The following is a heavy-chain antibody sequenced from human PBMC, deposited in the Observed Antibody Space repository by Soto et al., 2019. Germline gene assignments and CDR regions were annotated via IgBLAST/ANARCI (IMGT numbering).Heavy chain of an antibody. J-gene: IGHJ6*02. V-gene: IGHV4-34*01. CDR1: GGSFSGYY. Sequence: PSETLSLTCAVYGGSFSGYYGSWIRQPPGKGLEWIGEINHSGSTNYNPSLKSRVTISVDTSKNQFSLKLSSVTAADTAVYYCARVPYYDFWSGYYGYYYYRMDVWGQGTTVTVSS. D-gene: IGHD3-3*01. CDR3: ARVPYYDFWSGYYGYYYYRMDV. CDR2: INHSGST.